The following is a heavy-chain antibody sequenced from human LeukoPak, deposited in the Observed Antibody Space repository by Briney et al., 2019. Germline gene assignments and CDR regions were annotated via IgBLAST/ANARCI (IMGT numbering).Heavy chain of an antibody. Sequence: PSQTLSLTCTVSGGSISSGSYYWSWIRQPAGKGLEWIGRIYTSGSTNYNPSLKSRVTISVDTSKNQFSLKLSSVTAADTAVYYCAREPIYYYGSGSYPQSDYWGQGTLVTASS. D-gene: IGHD3-10*01. V-gene: IGHV4-61*02. J-gene: IGHJ4*02. CDR1: GGSISSGSYY. CDR3: AREPIYYYGSGSYPQSDY. CDR2: IYTSGST.